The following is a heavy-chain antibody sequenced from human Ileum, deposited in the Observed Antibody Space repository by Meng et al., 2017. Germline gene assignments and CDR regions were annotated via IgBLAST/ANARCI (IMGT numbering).Heavy chain of an antibody. CDR2: IYYSGST. Sequence: VQLQDPAPRLWRPSETLSLACPVAGGSVSSGSYYWSWIRQPPGKGLEWIGHIYYSGSTNYNPSLKSRVTISVDMSKNQFSLKLNSVTAADTAIYFCARSSTSPASYFFDYWGQGTLVTVSS. J-gene: IGHJ4*02. CDR3: ARSSTSPASYFFDY. V-gene: IGHV4-61*01. CDR1: GGSVSSGSYY. D-gene: IGHD6-6*01.